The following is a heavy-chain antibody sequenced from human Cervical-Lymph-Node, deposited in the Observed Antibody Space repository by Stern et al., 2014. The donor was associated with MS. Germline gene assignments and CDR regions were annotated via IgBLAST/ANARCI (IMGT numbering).Heavy chain of an antibody. CDR3: ARILYDGAYRGDY. Sequence: QVNLRESGPVLVKPTETLMLTCTVSGFSLSNARMGVSWIRQPPGKALAWLEHTFSNGAKTYSTSLKSRLTISKDTSKSQVVLTMTNMDPVDTATYFCARILYDGAYRGDYWGQGTLVTVSS. J-gene: IGHJ4*02. CDR1: GFSLSNARMG. V-gene: IGHV2-26*01. D-gene: IGHD3-10*01. CDR2: TFSNGAK.